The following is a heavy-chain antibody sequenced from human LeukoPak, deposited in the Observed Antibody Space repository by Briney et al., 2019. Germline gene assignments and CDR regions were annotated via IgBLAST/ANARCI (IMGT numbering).Heavy chain of an antibody. Sequence: SQTLSLTCTVSGDSISSGGYHWTWVRQHPGKGLERIGYSSYSGRTYYNPSLKSRVNISMDTSKNQFSLSLTSVTAADTAVYYCARDDGDYFRWFDRWGQGTLVTVST. CDR2: SSYSGRT. J-gene: IGHJ5*02. V-gene: IGHV4-31*02. CDR3: ARDDGDYFRWFDR. CDR1: GDSISSGGYH. D-gene: IGHD4-17*01.